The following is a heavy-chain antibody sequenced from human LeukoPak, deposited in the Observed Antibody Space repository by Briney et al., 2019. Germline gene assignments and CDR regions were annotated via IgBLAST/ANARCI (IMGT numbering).Heavy chain of an antibody. CDR2: ISARGDST. J-gene: IGHJ6*03. CDR1: GFTFSSYA. V-gene: IGHV3-23*01. CDR3: AKATGYYYMDV. Sequence: GGSLRLSCAASGFTFSSYAVSWVRQAPGEGLEWVSAISARGDSTYYADSVEGRFTISRDNSKNTLYLQMNSLRVEDTAVYYCAKATGYYYMDVWGKGTAVTVSS.